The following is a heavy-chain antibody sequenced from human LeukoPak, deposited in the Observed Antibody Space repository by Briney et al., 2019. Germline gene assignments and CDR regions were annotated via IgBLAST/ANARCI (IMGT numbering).Heavy chain of an antibody. V-gene: IGHV3-20*01. Sequence: PGGSLRLSCAASGFTFDDYGMSWVRQAPGKGLEWVSGINWNGGSTDYADSVKGRFTISRDNAKNSLYLQMNSLRAEDTALYHCARLGRQDDFWSGYYYGYYYYGMDVWGQGTTVTVSS. CDR3: ARLGRQDDFWSGYYYGYYYYGMDV. CDR1: GFTFDDYG. J-gene: IGHJ6*02. D-gene: IGHD3-3*01. CDR2: INWNGGST.